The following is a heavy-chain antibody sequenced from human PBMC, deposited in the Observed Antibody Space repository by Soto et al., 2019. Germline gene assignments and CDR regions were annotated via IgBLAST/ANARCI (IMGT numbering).Heavy chain of an antibody. CDR3: ARDALKGHFDY. CDR1: GFTFSSYS. J-gene: IGHJ4*02. V-gene: IGHV3-21*01. CDR2: ISSSSSYI. Sequence: GGSLRLSCAASGFTFSSYSMNRVRQAPGKGLEWVSSISSSSSYIYYADSVKGRFTISRDNAKNSLYLQMNSLRAEDTAVYYCARDALKGHFDYWGQGTLVTVSS.